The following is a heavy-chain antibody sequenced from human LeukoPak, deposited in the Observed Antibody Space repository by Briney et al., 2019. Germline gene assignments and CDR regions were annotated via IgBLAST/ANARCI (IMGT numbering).Heavy chain of an antibody. CDR1: GGSISSGGYS. CDR2: IYHSGST. D-gene: IGHD5-24*01. V-gene: IGHV4-30-2*01. CDR3: ARGGMATITRVNWFDR. Sequence: PSQTLSLTCAVSGGSISSGGYSWSWLRQPPGKGLEWLGYIYHSGSTYYNPSLKSRVTISVDRSKNQFSLKLSSVTAADTAVYYCARGGMATITRVNWFDRWGQGTLVTVSS. J-gene: IGHJ5*02.